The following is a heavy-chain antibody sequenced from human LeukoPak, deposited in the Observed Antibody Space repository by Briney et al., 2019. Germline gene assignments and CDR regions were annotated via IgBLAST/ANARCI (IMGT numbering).Heavy chain of an antibody. CDR3: ARNVGVGDFPDNCGGDCLEGYYFDY. Sequence: SETLSLTCTVSGGSISSSSYYWGWIRQPPGKGLEWIGSIYYSGSTYYNPSLKSRVTISVDTSKNQFSLKLSSVTAADTAVYYCARNVGVGDFPDNCGGDCLEGYYFDYWGQGTLVTVSS. D-gene: IGHD2-21*02. J-gene: IGHJ4*02. CDR1: GGSISSSSYY. V-gene: IGHV4-39*07. CDR2: IYYSGST.